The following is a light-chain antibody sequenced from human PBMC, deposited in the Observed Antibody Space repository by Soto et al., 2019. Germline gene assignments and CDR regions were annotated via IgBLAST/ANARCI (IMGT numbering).Light chain of an antibody. J-gene: IGKJ5*01. V-gene: IGKV3-11*01. CDR2: GAA. Sequence: EIVLKQSPATLSVSPGERATLSCRASQSVSSSYAWYQQKPGQAPRLLIYGAATRATGSPARIIGGGSGTDFSLTISSLVPEDVAVDYCQQRSDWPPITFGQGTRLEIK. CDR3: QQRSDWPPIT. CDR1: QSVSSS.